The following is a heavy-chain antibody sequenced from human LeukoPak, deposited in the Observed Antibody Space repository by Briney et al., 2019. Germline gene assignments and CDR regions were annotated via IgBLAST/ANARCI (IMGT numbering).Heavy chain of an antibody. D-gene: IGHD6-6*01. CDR3: AKEASSSSLSYYYYMDV. CDR1: GFTFDDYA. J-gene: IGHJ6*03. CDR2: ISWNSGSI. Sequence: GRSLRLSCAASGFTFDDYAMHWARQAPGMGLEWVSGISWNSGSIGYADSVKGRFIISRDNAKNSLYLQMNSLRAEDTALYYCAKEASSSSLSYYYYMDVWGKGTTVTVSS. V-gene: IGHV3-9*01.